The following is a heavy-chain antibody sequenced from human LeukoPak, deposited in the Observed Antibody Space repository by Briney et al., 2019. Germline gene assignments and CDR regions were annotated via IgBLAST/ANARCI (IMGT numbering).Heavy chain of an antibody. J-gene: IGHJ4*02. CDR2: IKQDGSEK. V-gene: IGHV3-7*01. CDR3: ATSSFGETLQRILDY. CDR1: GFIFRNYW. Sequence: PGGSLRLSCAASGFIFRNYWMTWVRQAPGKGLEWVANIKQDGSEKYYVDSVKGRFTISRDNAKNSLYLQMNSLRAEDTAVYYCATSSFGETLQRILDYWGQGTLVTVSS. D-gene: IGHD3-10*01.